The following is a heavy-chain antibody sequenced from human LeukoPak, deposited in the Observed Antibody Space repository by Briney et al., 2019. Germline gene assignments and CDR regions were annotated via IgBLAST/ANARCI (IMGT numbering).Heavy chain of an antibody. Sequence: SKTLSLTCTVSGGSISSSSYYWGWIRQPPGKGLEWIGSIYYSGSTYYNPSLKSRVTISVDTSKNQFSLKLSSVTAADTAVYYCARLIFRLWGDYFDYWGQGTLVTVSS. J-gene: IGHJ4*02. CDR2: IYYSGST. CDR1: GGSISSSSYY. CDR3: ARLIFRLWGDYFDY. D-gene: IGHD5-18*01. V-gene: IGHV4-39*01.